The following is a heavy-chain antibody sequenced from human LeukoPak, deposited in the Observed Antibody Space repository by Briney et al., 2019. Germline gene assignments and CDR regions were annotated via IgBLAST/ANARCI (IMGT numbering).Heavy chain of an antibody. D-gene: IGHD4-23*01. CDR3: ARIYGAKLRLKGAFDI. Sequence: PSETLSLTCAVYGGSFSGYYRSWIRQPPGKGLEWIGEINHSGSTNYNPSLKSRVTISVDTSKNQFSLKLSSVTAADTAVYYCARIYGAKLRLKGAFDIWGQGTMVTVSS. CDR2: INHSGST. CDR1: GGSFSGYY. J-gene: IGHJ3*02. V-gene: IGHV4-34*01.